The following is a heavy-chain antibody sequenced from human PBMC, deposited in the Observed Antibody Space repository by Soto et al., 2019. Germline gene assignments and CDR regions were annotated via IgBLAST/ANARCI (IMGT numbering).Heavy chain of an antibody. CDR3: AHRVLRTVFGLVTTTAIYFDF. J-gene: IGHJ4*02. CDR1: GFSLTTSGVG. Sequence: QITLNESGPTQVKPRQTLTLTCTFSGFSLTTSGVGVGWIRQSPGKATEWLALIYWDDDKRYSPSLKSRLTITKDPSKNQVVLTMADLDPADTATYYCAHRVLRTVFGLVTTTAIYFDFWGQGTPVAFSS. V-gene: IGHV2-5*02. D-gene: IGHD3-3*01. CDR2: IYWDDDK.